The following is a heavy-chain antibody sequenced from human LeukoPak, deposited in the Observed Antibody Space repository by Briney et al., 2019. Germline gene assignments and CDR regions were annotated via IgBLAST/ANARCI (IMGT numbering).Heavy chain of an antibody. J-gene: IGHJ5*02. CDR1: GGSFSGYY. D-gene: IGHD3-10*01. Sequence: PSETLSLTCAVYGGSFSGYYWSWIRQPPGKGLEWIGEINHSGSTNYNPSLKSRVTISVDTSKNQFSLKLSSVTAADTAVYYCARDYPTVWFGELRQKTRDYNWFDPWGQGTLVTVSS. CDR3: ARDYPTVWFGELRQKTRDYNWFDP. V-gene: IGHV4-34*01. CDR2: INHSGST.